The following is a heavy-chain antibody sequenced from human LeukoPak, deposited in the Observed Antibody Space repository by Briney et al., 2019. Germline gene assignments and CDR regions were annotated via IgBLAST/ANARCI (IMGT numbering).Heavy chain of an antibody. CDR2: INSDGSST. V-gene: IGHV3-74*01. J-gene: IGHJ3*02. D-gene: IGHD1-1*01. CDR1: GFTFSSYW. Sequence: GGSLRLSCAASGFTFSSYWMHWVRQAPGKGLVWVSRINSDGSSTSYADSVKGRFTISRDNAKNTLYLQMNSPRAEDTAVYYCASTGTTAFGAFDIWGQGTMVTVSS. CDR3: ASTGTTAFGAFDI.